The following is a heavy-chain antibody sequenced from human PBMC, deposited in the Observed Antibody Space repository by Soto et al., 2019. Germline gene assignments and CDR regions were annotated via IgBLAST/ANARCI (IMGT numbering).Heavy chain of an antibody. J-gene: IGHJ4*02. V-gene: IGHV3-74*01. CDR3: ASAEAYYYGSGSPDY. Sequence: EVQLVESGGGLVQPGGSLRLSCAASGFTFSSYWMHWVRQAPGKGLVWVSRINSDGSSTSNADSVKGRFTISRDNAKNTLYLQMNSLRAEDTAVYYCASAEAYYYGSGSPDYWGQGTLVTVSS. CDR2: INSDGSST. CDR1: GFTFSSYW. D-gene: IGHD3-10*01.